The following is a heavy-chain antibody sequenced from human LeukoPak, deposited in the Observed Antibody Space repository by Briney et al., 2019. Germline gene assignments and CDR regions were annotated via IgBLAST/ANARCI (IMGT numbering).Heavy chain of an antibody. CDR1: GFTFSGYA. Sequence: GGSLRLSCAASGFTFSGYAMSWVRQAPGKGLEWVSAISGSGGSTYYADSVKGRFTISRDNSKNTLYLQMNGLRAEDTAVYYCAKEPRIAVARPYPSWGQGTLVTVSS. V-gene: IGHV3-23*01. J-gene: IGHJ5*02. CDR2: ISGSGGST. CDR3: AKEPRIAVARPYPS. D-gene: IGHD6-19*01.